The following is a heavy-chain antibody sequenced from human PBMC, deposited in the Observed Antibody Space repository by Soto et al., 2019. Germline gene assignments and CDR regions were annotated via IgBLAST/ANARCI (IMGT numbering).Heavy chain of an antibody. V-gene: IGHV3-53*02. CDR3: ARSPTTYYYDSSGYLDAFDI. CDR2: IYSGGST. D-gene: IGHD3-22*01. Sequence: EVQLVETGGGLIQPGGSLRLSCAASGFTVSSNYMSWVRQAPGKGLEWVSVIYSGGSTYYADSVKGRFTISRDNSKNTLYLQMNSLRAEDTAVYYYARSPTTYYYDSSGYLDAFDIWGQGTMVTVSS. CDR1: GFTVSSNY. J-gene: IGHJ3*02.